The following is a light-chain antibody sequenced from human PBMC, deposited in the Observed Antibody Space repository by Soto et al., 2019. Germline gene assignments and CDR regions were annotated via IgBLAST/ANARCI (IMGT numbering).Light chain of an antibody. V-gene: IGKV1-5*03. Sequence: DIQMTQSPSTLSASVGDMVTITCRASQSISSWMAWYQQKPGTAPKLLIYKASTLESGVPARFSGSRSGTEFTLTVSSLQPDDFAAYYCQQYNDSSPYTFGQGTKLELK. CDR2: KAS. CDR3: QQYNDSSPYT. CDR1: QSISSW. J-gene: IGKJ2*01.